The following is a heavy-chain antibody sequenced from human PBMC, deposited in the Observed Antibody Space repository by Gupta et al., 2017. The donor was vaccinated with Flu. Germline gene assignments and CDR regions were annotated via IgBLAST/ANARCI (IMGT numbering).Heavy chain of an antibody. CDR3: AKEMSTSGYSSLDY. D-gene: IGHD5-12*01. CDR2: INWNSGSI. Sequence: RQAPGKGLEWVSGINWNSGSIGYADSVKGRFTISRDNAKNSLYLQMNSLRVEDTAFYYCAKEMSTSGYSSLDYWGQGTLVTVSS. V-gene: IGHV3-9*01. J-gene: IGHJ4*02.